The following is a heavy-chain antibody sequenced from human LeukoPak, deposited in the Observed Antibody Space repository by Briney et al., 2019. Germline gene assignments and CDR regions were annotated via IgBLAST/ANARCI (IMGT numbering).Heavy chain of an antibody. D-gene: IGHD2-8*01. Sequence: ASVKVSCKASGYTFTGYYMHWVRQAPGQGLEWMGWINPNSGGTNYAQKFQGRVTMTRDTSISTAYMELSRLRSDDTAVYYCAREEYCTYGVCLITTYYYYGMDVWGQGTTVTVSS. J-gene: IGHJ6*02. CDR1: GYTFTGYY. CDR3: AREEYCTYGVCLITTYYYYGMDV. CDR2: INPNSGGT. V-gene: IGHV1-2*02.